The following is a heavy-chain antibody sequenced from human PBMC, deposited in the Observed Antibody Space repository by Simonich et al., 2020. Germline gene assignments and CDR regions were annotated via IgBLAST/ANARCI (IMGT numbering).Heavy chain of an antibody. CDR2: IKQDGSRK. D-gene: IGHD3-10*01. CDR1: GFTFSSYL. J-gene: IGHJ4*02. V-gene: IGHV3-7*01. Sequence: EVQLVESGGGLVQPGGSLRLSCAASGFTFSSYLMSWVRQAPGKGVGWGGRAPGKVRGREANIKQDGSRKFYVDYVKGRFTISRDNAKNSLYLQMNSLRAEDTAVYYCARDREVYGSGSYYNYWGQGTLVTVSS. CDR3: ARDREVYGSGSYYNY.